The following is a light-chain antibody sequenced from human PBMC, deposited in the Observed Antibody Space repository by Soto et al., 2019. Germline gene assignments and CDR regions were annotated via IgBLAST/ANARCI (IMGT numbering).Light chain of an antibody. CDR1: QSVNSY. CDR3: QQRNNWPWT. V-gene: IGKV3-11*01. J-gene: IGKJ1*01. CDR2: DAS. Sequence: EIVLTQSPGTLSLSPGERATLSCRASQSVNSYLAWYQQKPGQAPRLLIFDASNRATGIPAGFSGSGSGTDFTLTISSLEPEDVAVYYCQQRNNWPWTFGQGTKVEIK.